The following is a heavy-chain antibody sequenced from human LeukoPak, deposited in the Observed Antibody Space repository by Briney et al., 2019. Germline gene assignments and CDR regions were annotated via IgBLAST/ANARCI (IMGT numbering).Heavy chain of an antibody. CDR1: GGSISTYY. D-gene: IGHD6-6*01. V-gene: IGHV4-4*09. CDR2: IHASGPT. CDR3: ARHDAGIAARPFDN. Sequence: PSETLSLTCTVSGGSISTYYWSWIRRPPGKGLEWIAYIHASGPTNYNPSLKSRITISVDTSKNQFSLKLSSVTAADTAVYYCARHDAGIAARPFDNWGQGTLVTVSS. J-gene: IGHJ4*02.